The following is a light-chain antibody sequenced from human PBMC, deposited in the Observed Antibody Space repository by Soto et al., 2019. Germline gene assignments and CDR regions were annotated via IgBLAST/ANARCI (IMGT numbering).Light chain of an antibody. CDR3: CSYVGISTFLWV. CDR2: EGS. V-gene: IGLV2-23*03. CDR1: SSDVGSYNL. Sequence: QSALTQPASVSGSPGQSITISCTGTSSDVGSYNLVSWYQQHPGKAPKLMIYEGSKRPSGVSNRFSGSKSGNTASLTISGLQAEDEADYYCCSYVGISTFLWVFGGGTKLTVL. J-gene: IGLJ3*02.